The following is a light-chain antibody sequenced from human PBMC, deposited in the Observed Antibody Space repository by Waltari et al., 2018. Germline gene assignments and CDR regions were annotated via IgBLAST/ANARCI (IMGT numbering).Light chain of an antibody. CDR1: SSDVGGYNY. V-gene: IGLV2-8*01. CDR3: TSDAGSHKGV. CDR2: EVN. J-gene: IGLJ2*01. Sequence: QSALTQPPSASGSPGQSVTISCTGTSSDVGGYNYVSWYQHHPGKAPKLMISEVNKRPSGVPDRFSASKSGNTASLTVSGLQADDEADYYCTSDAGSHKGVVGGGTKLTVL.